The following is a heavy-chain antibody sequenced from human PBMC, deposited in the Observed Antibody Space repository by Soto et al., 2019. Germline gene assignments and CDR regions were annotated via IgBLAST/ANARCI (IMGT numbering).Heavy chain of an antibody. Sequence: QVQLVESGGGGVQPGTSLRLSCAASGFIFSGYSMHWVRQAPGKGLEWVAVISSDGNHQYYADSVKGRFTISRDNSRNTLFLQMNSLRVEDTAVYYCAKVKNLGLNYYYAMDVWGQGTTVTVSS. CDR2: ISSDGNHQ. D-gene: IGHD1-26*01. CDR1: GFIFSGYS. CDR3: AKVKNLGLNYYYAMDV. J-gene: IGHJ6*02. V-gene: IGHV3-30*18.